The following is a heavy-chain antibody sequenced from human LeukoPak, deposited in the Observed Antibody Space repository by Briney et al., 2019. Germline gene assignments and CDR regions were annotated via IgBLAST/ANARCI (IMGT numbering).Heavy chain of an antibody. D-gene: IGHD5-12*01. CDR3: ARRDSGYDYFSYGFDP. CDR1: GGSISSSSYY. J-gene: IGHJ5*02. V-gene: IGHV4-39*07. CDR2: IYYSGST. Sequence: PSETLSLTCTVSGGSISSSSYYWGWIRQPPGKGLEWIGSIYYSGSTYYNPSLKNRVTISVDTSKNQFSLKLSSVTAADTAVYYCARRDSGYDYFSYGFDPWGQGTLVTVSS.